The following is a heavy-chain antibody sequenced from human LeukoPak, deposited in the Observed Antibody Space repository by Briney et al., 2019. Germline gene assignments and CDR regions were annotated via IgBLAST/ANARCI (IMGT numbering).Heavy chain of an antibody. CDR2: INSDGSST. D-gene: IGHD4-17*01. Sequence: GGSLRLSCAASGFTFSSNWMHWVRQAPGKGLVWVSRINSDGSSTSYADSVKGRFTISGDNAKNTLYLQMNSLRDEDTAVYYCVIGVATVTGSIPFDNWGQGTLVTVSS. J-gene: IGHJ4*02. CDR1: GFTFSSNW. CDR3: VIGVATVTGSIPFDN. V-gene: IGHV3-74*01.